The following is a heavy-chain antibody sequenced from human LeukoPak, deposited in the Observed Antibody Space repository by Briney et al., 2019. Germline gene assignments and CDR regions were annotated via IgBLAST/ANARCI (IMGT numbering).Heavy chain of an antibody. Sequence: SETLSLTCTVSGGPISSYYWSWIRQPPGKGLEWIGYVYYSGSTNYNPSLKSRVTISVDTSKNQFSLRLRSVTAADTAVYYCARISGSYSTGAFDIWGQGTMVTVSS. J-gene: IGHJ3*02. CDR1: GGPISSYY. D-gene: IGHD1-26*01. CDR3: ARISGSYSTGAFDI. V-gene: IGHV4-59*01. CDR2: VYYSGST.